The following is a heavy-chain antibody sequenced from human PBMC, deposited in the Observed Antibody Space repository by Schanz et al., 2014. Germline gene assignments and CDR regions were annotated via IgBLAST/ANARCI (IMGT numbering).Heavy chain of an antibody. V-gene: IGHV3-21*02. Sequence: EVLLVESGGGLVTPGESLRLSCAASGFTFSSYSMNWVRQAPGKGLEWVSSVSHGGTYIYYADSVRGRFTISRDNAKNSLFLQMHSLRADDTAVYYCARSTYYDILTGQTHPRVDVRYFDLWGRGTLVTVSS. CDR3: ARSTYYDILTGQTHPRVDVRYFDL. D-gene: IGHD3-9*01. J-gene: IGHJ2*01. CDR1: GFTFSSYS. CDR2: VSHGGTYI.